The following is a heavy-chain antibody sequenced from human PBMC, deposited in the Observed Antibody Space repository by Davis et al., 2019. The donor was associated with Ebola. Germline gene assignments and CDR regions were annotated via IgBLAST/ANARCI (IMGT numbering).Heavy chain of an antibody. V-gene: IGHV3-23*01. CDR3: AKEAYYDFWSGYQNYYYMDV. J-gene: IGHJ6*03. CDR2: ISGSGGST. CDR1: GFTFSSYA. D-gene: IGHD3-3*01. Sequence: GESLKISCAASGFTFSSYAMSWVRQAPGKGLEWVSAISGSGGSTYYADSVKGRFTISRDNSKNTLYLQMNSLRAEDTAVYYCAKEAYYDFWSGYQNYYYMDVWGKGTTVTVSS.